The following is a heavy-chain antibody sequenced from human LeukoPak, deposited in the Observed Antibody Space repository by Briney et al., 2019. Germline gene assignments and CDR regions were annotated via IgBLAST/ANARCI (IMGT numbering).Heavy chain of an antibody. CDR3: ARERGNLRGDAFHI. CDR2: IYSSGNT. V-gene: IGHV4-4*07. Sequence: SETLSLTCTVPGDSFSAFYWTWIRQPAGKGLEWIGRIYSSGNTNYNPSLMSRVTMSIDTSKNQFSLKLTSVTAADTAVYYCARERGNLRGDAFHIWGQGKMVTVSA. CDR1: GDSFSAFY. J-gene: IGHJ3*02.